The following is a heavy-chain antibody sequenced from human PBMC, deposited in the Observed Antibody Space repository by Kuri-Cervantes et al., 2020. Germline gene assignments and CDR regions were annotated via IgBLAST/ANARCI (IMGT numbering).Heavy chain of an antibody. V-gene: IGHV4-31*02. J-gene: IGHJ3*02. CDR1: GGSISSGGYY. Sequence: LRLSCTVSGGSISSGGYYWSWIRQHPGKGLEWIGYIYYSESTYYNPSLKSRVTISVDTSKNQFSLKLSSMTAADTAVYYCARVRWFRDDAFDIWGQGTMVTVSS. CDR3: ARVRWFRDDAFDI. CDR2: IYYSEST. D-gene: IGHD3-10*01.